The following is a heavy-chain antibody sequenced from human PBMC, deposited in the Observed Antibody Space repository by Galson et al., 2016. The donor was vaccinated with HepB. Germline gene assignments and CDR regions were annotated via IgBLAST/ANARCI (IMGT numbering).Heavy chain of an antibody. Sequence: SLRLSCAGSGFIVSSHYMNWVRQAPGKGLEWVAIIYSGGATYYADSVKGRFTISRDNPKNTLYLQMNSLRVEDTGVYYCARHQWQPAFYFYAMDVWGQGTTVTVSS. CDR3: ARHQWQPAFYFYAMDV. D-gene: IGHD6-19*01. V-gene: IGHV3-53*01. CDR1: GFIVSSHY. CDR2: IYSGGAT. J-gene: IGHJ6*02.